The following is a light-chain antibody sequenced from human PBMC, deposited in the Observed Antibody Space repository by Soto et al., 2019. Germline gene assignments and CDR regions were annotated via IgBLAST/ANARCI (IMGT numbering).Light chain of an antibody. Sequence: DIQLTQSPSFLSASVGDRVTITCRASQGISSYLAWYQQKPGQAPKLLIYAASTLQSGVPSRFSGSESGTEFTLTISSLQPEDFATYSCQQLNSYPITFGQGTRLEIK. J-gene: IGKJ5*01. CDR3: QQLNSYPIT. CDR1: QGISSY. V-gene: IGKV1-9*01. CDR2: AAS.